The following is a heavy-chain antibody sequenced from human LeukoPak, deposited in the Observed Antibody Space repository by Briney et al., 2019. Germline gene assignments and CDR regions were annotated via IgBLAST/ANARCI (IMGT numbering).Heavy chain of an antibody. J-gene: IGHJ4*02. V-gene: IGHV4-59*08. CDR3: ARSIIGTRSKFDY. Sequence: PSETLSLTCTVSGGSISSYYWSWIRQPPGKGLEWIGYVYYSGSTNYNPSLKSRVTISADTSKNHFSLKLSSVTAADTAVYSCARSIIGTRSKFDYWGQGTLVTVSS. D-gene: IGHD1/OR15-1a*01. CDR1: GGSISSYY. CDR2: VYYSGST.